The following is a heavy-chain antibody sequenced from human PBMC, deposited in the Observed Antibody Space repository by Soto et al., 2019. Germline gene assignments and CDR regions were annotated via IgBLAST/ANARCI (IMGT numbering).Heavy chain of an antibody. J-gene: IGHJ4*02. V-gene: IGHV3-23*01. D-gene: IGHD6-6*01. Sequence: PGGSLRLSCAASGFTFSSYAMSWVRQAPGKGLEWVSAISGSGGSTYYADSVKGRFTISRDNSKNTLYLQMNSLTAEDTAVYYCAKVKAAPRPVYYFDYRGQGTLVTVSS. CDR1: GFTFSSYA. CDR2: ISGSGGST. CDR3: AKVKAAPRPVYYFDY.